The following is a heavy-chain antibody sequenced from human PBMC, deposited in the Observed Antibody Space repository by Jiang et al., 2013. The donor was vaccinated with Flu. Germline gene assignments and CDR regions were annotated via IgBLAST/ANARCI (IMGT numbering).Heavy chain of an antibody. CDR1: GYTFTSYY. D-gene: IGHD3-3*01. Sequence: SGAEVKKPGASVKVSCKASGYTFTSYYMHWVRQAPGQGLEWMGIINPSGGSTSYAQKFQGRVTMTRDTSTSTVYMELSSLRSEDTAVYYCARDRGFPLIMIFGVVNYYGMDVWGQGTTVTVSS. CDR2: INPSGGST. CDR3: ARDRGFPLIMIFGVVNYYGMDV. J-gene: IGHJ6*02. V-gene: IGHV1-46*03.